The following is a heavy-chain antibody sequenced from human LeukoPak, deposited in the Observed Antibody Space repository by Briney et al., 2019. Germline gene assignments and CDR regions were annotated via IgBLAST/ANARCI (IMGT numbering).Heavy chain of an antibody. V-gene: IGHV3-23*01. J-gene: IGHJ6*02. CDR1: GFTFSTYA. CDR2: ISHKGDST. Sequence: PGGSLRLSCAASGFTFSTYAMSWVRQAPGKGLEWVSDISHKGDSTQYADSVKGRFTISRDNSKNTLSLQMNSMRVEDTGVYYCAKFDTGQLVFHFYGLDVWGQGTTVIVSS. CDR3: AKFDTGQLVFHFYGLDV. D-gene: IGHD6-6*01.